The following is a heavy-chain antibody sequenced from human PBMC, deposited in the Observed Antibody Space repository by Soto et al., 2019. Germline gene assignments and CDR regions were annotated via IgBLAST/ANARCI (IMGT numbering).Heavy chain of an antibody. CDR1: GFTFSSYS. CDR3: AREVVPAANWFDP. CDR2: ISSSSSYI. V-gene: IGHV3-21*01. Sequence: GGSLRLSCAASGFTFSSYSMNWVRQAPGKGLEWVSSISSSSSYIYYADSVKGRFTISRDNAKNSLYLQMNSLRAEDTAVYYCAREVVPAANWFDPWGQGTLVTVPQ. J-gene: IGHJ5*02. D-gene: IGHD2-2*01.